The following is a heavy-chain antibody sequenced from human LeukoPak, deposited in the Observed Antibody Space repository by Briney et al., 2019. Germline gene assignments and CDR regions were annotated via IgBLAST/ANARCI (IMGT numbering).Heavy chain of an antibody. CDR3: AKDYKWFGELLPADY. D-gene: IGHD3-10*01. Sequence: GGSLRFSCAASGFTFSSYAMSWVRQAPGKGLEWVSAISGSGGSTYYADSVKGRFTISRDNSKNTLYLQMNSLRAEDTAVYYCAKDYKWFGELLPADYWGQGTLVTVSS. V-gene: IGHV3-23*01. J-gene: IGHJ4*02. CDR2: ISGSGGST. CDR1: GFTFSSYA.